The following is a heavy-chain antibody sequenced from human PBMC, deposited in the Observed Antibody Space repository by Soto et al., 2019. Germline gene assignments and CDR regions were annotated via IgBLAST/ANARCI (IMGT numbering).Heavy chain of an antibody. J-gene: IGHJ1*01. D-gene: IGHD3-10*01. CDR1: GGSISSSSYY. Sequence: PSETLSLTCTVSGGSISSSSYYWGWIRQPPGKGLEGIGSICYSGSTYYNPSLKSRVTISVDTSQNQFSLKLSSVTAADTAVYYCAILILLCPLLAEIVFRGPGTLGTVFS. CDR3: AILILLCPLLAEIVF. CDR2: ICYSGST. V-gene: IGHV4-39*01.